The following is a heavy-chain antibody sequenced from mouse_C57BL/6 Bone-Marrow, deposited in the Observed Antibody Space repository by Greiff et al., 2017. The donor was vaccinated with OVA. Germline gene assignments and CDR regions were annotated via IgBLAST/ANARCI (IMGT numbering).Heavy chain of an antibody. D-gene: IGHD1-2*01. CDR1: GFNINDDY. CDR3: TTNPPLLSWFAY. Sequence: VQLQQSGAELVRPGASVKLSCTASGFNINDDYMHWVKQRPEQGLEWIGWIDPENGDTEYASKFQGKATISADTSSNTAYLQLSSLTSEDTAVYYCTTNPPLLSWFAYWGQGTLVTVSA. J-gene: IGHJ3*01. V-gene: IGHV14-4*01. CDR2: IDPENGDT.